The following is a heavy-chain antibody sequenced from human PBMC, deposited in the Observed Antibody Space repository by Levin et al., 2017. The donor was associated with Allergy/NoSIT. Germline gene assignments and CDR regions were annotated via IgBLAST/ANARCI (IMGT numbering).Heavy chain of an antibody. CDR2: IFSNDKK. D-gene: IGHD3-10*01. V-gene: IGHV2-26*01. CDR1: GFSLSDSTMG. CDR3: ARIWVGYYGSGTPTAYAHYFDS. Sequence: SGPTLVKPTETLTLTCTVSGFSLSDSTMGVTWIRQPPGKALEWLGHIFSNDKKSYNTSLNSRLTISKDTSKSQVVLTLTNMDPVDAATYYCARIWVGYYGSGTPTAYAHYFDSCGQGTLVTVSS. J-gene: IGHJ4*02.